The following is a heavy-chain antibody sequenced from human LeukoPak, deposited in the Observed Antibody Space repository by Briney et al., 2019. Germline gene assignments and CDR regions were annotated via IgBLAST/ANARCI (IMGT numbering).Heavy chain of an antibody. CDR3: ARHMEYYYDSSGYPFYDAFDI. CDR1: GGSISSYY. Sequence: SETLSLTCTVSGGSISSYYWCWIRQPPGKGLEWIGYIYYSGSTNYNPSLKSRVTISVDTSKNQFSLKLSSVTAADTAVYYCARHMEYYYDSSGYPFYDAFDIRGQGTMVTVSS. J-gene: IGHJ3*02. CDR2: IYYSGST. V-gene: IGHV4-59*08. D-gene: IGHD3-22*01.